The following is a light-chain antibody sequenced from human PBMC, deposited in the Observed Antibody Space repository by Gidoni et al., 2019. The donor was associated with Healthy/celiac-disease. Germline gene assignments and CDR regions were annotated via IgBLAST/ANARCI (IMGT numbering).Light chain of an antibody. CDR2: EVS. V-gene: IGLV2-8*01. CDR1: SSDVGGYNY. Sequence: QSALTQPPSSSGSPGQSATISCTGPSSDVGGYNYVSWYQQHPGKTPNLRIYEVSKRPSGVPDRFSGSKSGNTASLTVSGLQAEDEADYYCSSYAGSNNVVFGGGTKLTVL. J-gene: IGLJ2*01. CDR3: SSYAGSNNVV.